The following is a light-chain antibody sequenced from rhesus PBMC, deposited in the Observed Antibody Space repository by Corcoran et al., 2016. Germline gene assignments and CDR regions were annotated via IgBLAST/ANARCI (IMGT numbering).Light chain of an antibody. J-gene: IGKJ4*01. CDR1: QNIYSN. V-gene: IGKV1S8*01. CDR3: QHYSDNPLT. CDR2: AAS. Sequence: DIQMTQSPSALSASVGDRVTISCRASQNIYSNLAWYQQKPGKATKLLIYAASSLQTGIPSRFSGIGSGTDFTLTISSLQPDDSAAYYCQHYSDNPLTFGGGTKVELK.